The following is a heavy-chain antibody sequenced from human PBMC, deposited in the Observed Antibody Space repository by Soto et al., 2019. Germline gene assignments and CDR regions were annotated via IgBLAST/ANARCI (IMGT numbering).Heavy chain of an antibody. V-gene: IGHV1-69*12. Sequence: QVQLVQSGAEVKKPGSSVKVSCKASGGTFSSYAISWVRQAPGQGLEWMGGIIPIFGTANYAQKFQGRVTITADEATSTAYRELSSLRSEDTAVYYCARAGGSGNYRYYAMDVWGQGTTVTVSS. CDR1: GGTFSSYA. D-gene: IGHD3-10*01. J-gene: IGHJ6*02. CDR3: ARAGGSGNYRYYAMDV. CDR2: IIPIFGTA.